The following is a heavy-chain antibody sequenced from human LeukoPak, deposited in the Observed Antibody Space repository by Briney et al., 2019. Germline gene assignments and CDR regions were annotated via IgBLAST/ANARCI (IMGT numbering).Heavy chain of an antibody. CDR3: ARNYYESSGYLGD. Sequence: SQTLSLTCAVSGGSISSGGYYWSWIRQPPGKGLEWIGYIYYSGSTYYNPSLKSRVTISVDTSKNQFSLKLSSVTAADTAVYYCARNYYESSGYLGDWGQGTLVTVSS. D-gene: IGHD3-22*01. J-gene: IGHJ4*02. CDR2: IYYSGST. CDR1: GGSISSGGYY. V-gene: IGHV4-31*11.